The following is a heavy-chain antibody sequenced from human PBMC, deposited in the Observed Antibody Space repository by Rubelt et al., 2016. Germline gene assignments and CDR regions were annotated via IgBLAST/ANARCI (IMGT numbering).Heavy chain of an antibody. J-gene: IGHJ4*02. CDR1: GFTFSSYA. V-gene: IGHV3-23*01. CDR2: ISGSGGST. CDR3: ARLGSNYDFWSGYI. Sequence: EVQLLESGGGLVQPGGSLRLSCAASGFTFSSYAMSWVRQAPGKGLEWVSAISGSGGSTYYADSVKGRFTISRDNSRNTLYLQMNSLRAEDTAVYYCARLGSNYDFWSGYIWGQGTLVTVSS. D-gene: IGHD3-3*01.